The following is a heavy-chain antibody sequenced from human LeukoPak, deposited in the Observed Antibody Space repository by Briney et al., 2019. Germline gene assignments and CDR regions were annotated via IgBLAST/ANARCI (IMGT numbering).Heavy chain of an antibody. D-gene: IGHD6-6*01. V-gene: IGHV4-4*07. CDR1: GGSISSYY. J-gene: IGHJ4*02. CDR3: ASYRAARDLFDY. Sequence: SETLSLTCTVSGGSISSYYWSWIRQPAGKGLEWIGRIYTSGSTYYNPSLKSRVTISVDTSKNQFSLKLSSVTAADTAVYYCASYRAARDLFDYWGQGTLVTVSS. CDR2: IYTSGST.